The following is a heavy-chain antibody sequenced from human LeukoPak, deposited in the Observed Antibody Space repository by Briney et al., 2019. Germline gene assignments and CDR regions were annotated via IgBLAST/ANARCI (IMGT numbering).Heavy chain of an antibody. CDR3: ARGGDIVVVPAAIDY. CDR1: GFTFSSYA. V-gene: IGHV3-23*01. D-gene: IGHD2-2*02. CDR2: ISGSGGST. J-gene: IGHJ4*02. Sequence: PGGSLRLSCAASGFTFSSYAMNWVRQAPGKGLEWVSAISGSGGSTYCADSVKGRCTISRDNSKNTLYLQMNSLRAEDTAVYYCARGGDIVVVPAAIDYWGQGTLVTVSS.